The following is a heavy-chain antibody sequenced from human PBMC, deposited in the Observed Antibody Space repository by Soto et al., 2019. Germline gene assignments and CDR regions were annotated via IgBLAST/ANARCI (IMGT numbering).Heavy chain of an antibody. D-gene: IGHD4-17*01. CDR1: GGSISSYY. V-gene: IGHV4-59*01. CDR3: ARVDYGDYKGLFFDY. CDR2: IYYSGST. Sequence: SETLSLTCTVSGGSISSYYWSWIRQPPGKGLEWIGYIYYSGSTNYNPSLKSRVTISVDTSKNQFSLKLSSVTAADTAVYYCARVDYGDYKGLFFDYWGQGTLVTVSS. J-gene: IGHJ4*02.